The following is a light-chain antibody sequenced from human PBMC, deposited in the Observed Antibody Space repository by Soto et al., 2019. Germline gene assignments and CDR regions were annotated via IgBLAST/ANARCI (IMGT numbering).Light chain of an antibody. CDR2: GAS. V-gene: IGKV3-20*01. CDR3: QQYGGFPIT. CDR1: QSVSGRY. Sequence: EIVLTQSPGTLSLSPGERATLSCRASQSVSGRYLAWYQQKPGQAPRLLIYGASSRATGIPDRFSGGGSGTDFTLTISRLEPGDFAVYFCQQYGGFPITFGQGTRL. J-gene: IGKJ5*01.